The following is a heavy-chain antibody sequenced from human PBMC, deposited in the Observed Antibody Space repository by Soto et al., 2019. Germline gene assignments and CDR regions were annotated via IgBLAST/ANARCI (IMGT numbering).Heavy chain of an antibody. J-gene: IGHJ4*01. D-gene: IGHD6-13*01. V-gene: IGHV4-34*01. CDR2: INHSGST. Sequence: SETLSLTCAVYGGSFSGYYWSWIRQPPGKGLEWIGEINHSGSTNYNPSLKSRVTISVDTSKNQFSLKLSSVTAADTAVYYCARGTGIAAAGSIDYWGHGTLVTVSS. CDR3: ARGTGIAAAGSIDY. CDR1: GGSFSGYY.